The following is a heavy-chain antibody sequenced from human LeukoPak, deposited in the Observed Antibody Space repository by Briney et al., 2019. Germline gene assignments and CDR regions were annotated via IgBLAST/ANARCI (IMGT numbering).Heavy chain of an antibody. V-gene: IGHV2-70*04. CDR1: GFSLSTSGMR. CDR2: IDWDDDK. Sequence: SGPTLVNPTQTLTLTCTFSGFSLSTSGMRVSWIRQPPGKALEWLARIDWDDDKFYSTSLKTRPTISKDTSKNQVVLTMTNMDPVDTATYYCARMIMVRGVGDWFDPWGQGTLVTVSS. CDR3: ARMIMVRGVGDWFDP. D-gene: IGHD3-10*01. J-gene: IGHJ5*02.